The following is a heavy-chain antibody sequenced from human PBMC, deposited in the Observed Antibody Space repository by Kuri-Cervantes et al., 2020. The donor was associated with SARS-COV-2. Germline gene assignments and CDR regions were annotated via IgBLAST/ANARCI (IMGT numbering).Heavy chain of an antibody. CDR3: AVREYNWNRRRAFDD. CDR1: GYTFTGYY. V-gene: IGHV1-2*02. Sequence: ASVKVSCKASGYTFTGYYMHWVRQAPGQGLEWMGWINPNSGGTNYAQKFQGRVTMTRDTSISTAYMELSRLRSDDTAVYXCAVREYNWNRRRAFDDWGQGTMVTVSS. D-gene: IGHD1-20*01. CDR2: INPNSGGT. J-gene: IGHJ3*01.